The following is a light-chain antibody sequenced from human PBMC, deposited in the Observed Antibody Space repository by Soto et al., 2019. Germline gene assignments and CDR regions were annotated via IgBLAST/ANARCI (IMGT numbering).Light chain of an antibody. CDR1: SSDVGGYNY. J-gene: IGLJ1*01. Sequence: QSALTQPPSASGSPGQSVTISCTGTSSDVGGYNYVSWYQQHPDKAPKLMIYEVSKRPSGVPDRFSGSKSGNTASLTVSGLQAEDDADYYCSAYAGSNNFDVFGTGTKLTVL. CDR2: EVS. V-gene: IGLV2-8*01. CDR3: SAYAGSNNFDV.